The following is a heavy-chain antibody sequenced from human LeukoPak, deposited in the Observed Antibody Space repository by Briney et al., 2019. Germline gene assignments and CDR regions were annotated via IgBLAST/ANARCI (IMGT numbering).Heavy chain of an antibody. CDR1: GFNFSTYG. Sequence: GSLRLSCAASGFNFSTYGIHWVRQAPGKGLEWVAFIRYDGSNKYYADSVKGRFTISRDNSKNTLYLQMNSLRAEDTAVYYCAKDIHPYYDSSGWCYFDYWGQGTLVTVSS. CDR2: IRYDGSNK. D-gene: IGHD3-22*01. CDR3: AKDIHPYYDSSGWCYFDY. V-gene: IGHV3-30*02. J-gene: IGHJ4*02.